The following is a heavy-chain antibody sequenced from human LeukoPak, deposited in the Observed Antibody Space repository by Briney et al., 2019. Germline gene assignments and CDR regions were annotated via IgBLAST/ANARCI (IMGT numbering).Heavy chain of an antibody. V-gene: IGHV1-2*02. CDR1: GYTFTGYY. CDR2: INPNSGGT. CDR3: ARSGPGSYYTIDY. J-gene: IGHJ4*02. D-gene: IGHD3-10*01. Sequence: VASVKVSCKASGYTFTGYYMHWVRQAPGQGLEWMGWINPNSGGTYYAQKFQGRVTMTRDTSISSAYMELSSLRSDDTAVYYCARSGPGSYYTIDYWGQGTLVTVSS.